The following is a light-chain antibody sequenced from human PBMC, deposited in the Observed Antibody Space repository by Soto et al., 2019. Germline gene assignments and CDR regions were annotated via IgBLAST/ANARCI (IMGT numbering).Light chain of an antibody. Sequence: SALTQPASVSGSDGRSIAIFCTGLSSDVGNYKYVSWYQQHPGKAPKLMIYEVSNRPSGVSNRFSGSTSGNTASLPISGLQAEDKTDYYCFSYTSSGTYVFGTGTKVTVL. J-gene: IGLJ1*01. CDR1: SSDVGNYKY. CDR2: EVS. CDR3: FSYTSSGTYV. V-gene: IGLV2-14*01.